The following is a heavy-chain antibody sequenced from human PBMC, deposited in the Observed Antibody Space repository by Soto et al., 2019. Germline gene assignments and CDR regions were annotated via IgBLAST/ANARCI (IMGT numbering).Heavy chain of an antibody. J-gene: IGHJ4*02. Sequence: QVQLVQSGAEVKMPGASVKVSCKASGYPFSSHGFTWVRQALGQGLEWMGWISIYNGNTHYAQKFQRRLTLTTDESTSTAYLELTSLTSDDTAVYYCATSPMSPEPVDHWSQGTLVTVSS. CDR2: ISIYNGNT. CDR3: ATSPMSPEPVDH. CDR1: GYPFSSHG. D-gene: IGHD3-10*02. V-gene: IGHV1-18*04.